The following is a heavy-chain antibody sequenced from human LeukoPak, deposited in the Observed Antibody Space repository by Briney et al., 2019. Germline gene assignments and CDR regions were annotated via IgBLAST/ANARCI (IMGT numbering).Heavy chain of an antibody. CDR1: GFTFSNAW. J-gene: IGHJ4*02. CDR3: ARGPPPDFDC. V-gene: IGHV4-59*10. Sequence: GSLRLSCAASGFTFSNAWMSWVRQAPGKGLEWIGRIYTSGSTDYNPSLKSRVTMSVDTSKNQFSLKLSSVTAADTAVYYCARGPPPDFDCWGQGTLVTVSS. CDR2: IYTSGST.